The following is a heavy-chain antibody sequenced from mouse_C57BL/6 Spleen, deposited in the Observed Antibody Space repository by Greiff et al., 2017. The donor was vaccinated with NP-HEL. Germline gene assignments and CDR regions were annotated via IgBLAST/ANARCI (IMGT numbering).Heavy chain of an antibody. CDR2: IDPSDSYT. Sequence: QVQLQQPGAELVRPGTSVKLSCKASGYTFTSYWMHWVKQRPGQGLEWIGVIDPSDSYTNYNQKFKGKATSTVDTSSSTAYMQLSSLTSEDSAVYYCASPRVRDYYFDYWGQGTTLTVSS. D-gene: IGHD2-2*01. V-gene: IGHV1-59*01. CDR3: ASPRVRDYYFDY. J-gene: IGHJ2*01. CDR1: GYTFTSYW.